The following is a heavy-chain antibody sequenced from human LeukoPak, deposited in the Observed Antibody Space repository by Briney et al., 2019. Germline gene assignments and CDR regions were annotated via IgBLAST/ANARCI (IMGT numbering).Heavy chain of an antibody. CDR3: ARDGAAFDI. V-gene: IGHV1-69*01. Sequence: SVKVSCKAPGGSFGRYAISWVRQAPGQGLEWMGGIIPIFGTANYAQKFQGRVTITADESTNTAYMELSSLRSEDTAVYYCARDGAAFDIWGQGTMVTVSS. CDR1: GGSFGRYA. J-gene: IGHJ3*02. D-gene: IGHD1-26*01. CDR2: IIPIFGTA.